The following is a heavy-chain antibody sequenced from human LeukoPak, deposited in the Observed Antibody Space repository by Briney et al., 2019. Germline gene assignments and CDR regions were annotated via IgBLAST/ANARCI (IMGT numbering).Heavy chain of an antibody. CDR2: IYYSGST. Sequence: SETLSLTCAVYGGSFSGYYWSWIRQPPGKGLEWIGYIYYSGSTNYNPSLKSRVTISVDTSKNQFSLKLSSVTAADTAVYYCAKVAKYYYGSETYFFFEDWGQGTLVTVSS. D-gene: IGHD3-10*01. J-gene: IGHJ4*02. CDR1: GGSFSGYY. CDR3: AKVAKYYYGSETYFFFED. V-gene: IGHV4-59*12.